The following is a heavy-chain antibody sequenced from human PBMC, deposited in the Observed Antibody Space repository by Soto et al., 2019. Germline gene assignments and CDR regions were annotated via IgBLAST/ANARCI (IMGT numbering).Heavy chain of an antibody. CDR3: ASLDFGRKRNLNNIIGEVDP. V-gene: IGHV3-11*01. CDR1: GFTFSDYY. CDR2: ISSSGSTI. D-gene: IGHD3-10*01. J-gene: IGHJ5*02. Sequence: GGSLRLSCAASGFTFSDYYMSWIRQAPGKGLEWVSYISSSGSTIYYADSVKGRFTISRDNAKNSLYLQMNSLRAEDTAVYYCASLDFGRKRNLNNIIGEVDPWGQGTLVTVSS.